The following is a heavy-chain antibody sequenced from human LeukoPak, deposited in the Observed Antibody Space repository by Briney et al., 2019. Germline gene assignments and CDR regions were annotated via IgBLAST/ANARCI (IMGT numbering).Heavy chain of an antibody. CDR3: ARSRITIFGVVILYFDY. V-gene: IGHV4-59*01. CDR2: IYYRGST. Sequence: SETLSLTCTVSGSSISSNYWSWIRQPPGKGLEWIGYIYYRGSTNYNPSLKSRVTISVDTSKNQFSLKLNSVTAADTAVYYCARSRITIFGVVILYFDYWGQGTLVTVSS. J-gene: IGHJ4*02. CDR1: GSSISSNY. D-gene: IGHD3-3*01.